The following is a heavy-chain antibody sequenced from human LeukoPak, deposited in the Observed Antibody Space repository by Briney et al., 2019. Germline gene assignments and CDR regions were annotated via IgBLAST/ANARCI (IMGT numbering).Heavy chain of an antibody. Sequence: PGGSLRLSCAASGFTFSSYAMHWVRQAPGKGLEWVAVISYDGRNKYYADSVKGRFTISRDNSKSTLYLQMDSLRPEDTAVFYCAKLSGDYVDYWGRGTLVTVSS. CDR1: GFTFSSYA. V-gene: IGHV3-30*18. J-gene: IGHJ4*02. D-gene: IGHD2-15*01. CDR2: ISYDGRNK. CDR3: AKLSGDYVDY.